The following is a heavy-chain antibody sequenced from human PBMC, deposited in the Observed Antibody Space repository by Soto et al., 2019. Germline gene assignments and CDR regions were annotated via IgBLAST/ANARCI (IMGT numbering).Heavy chain of an antibody. CDR2: ISSDGNGK. J-gene: IGHJ6*02. D-gene: IGHD1-26*01. V-gene: IGHV3-30*18. CDR3: AEDSARKWELPNYYYYGMGV. Sequence: QVQLVVSGGGVVQPGRSLRLSCAASGFTFSSHGVHWVRQAPGTGLEWFEVISSDGNGKHCEDSLKGRFTVSRDNSKNTVYLQMDRLRGADAAIYACAEDSARKWELPNYYYYGMGVWGQGTTVIFSS. CDR1: GFTFSSHG.